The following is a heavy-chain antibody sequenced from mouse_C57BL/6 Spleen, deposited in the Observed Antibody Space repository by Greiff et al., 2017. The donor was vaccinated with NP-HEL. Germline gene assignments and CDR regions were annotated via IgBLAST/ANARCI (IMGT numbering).Heavy chain of an antibody. D-gene: IGHD1-1*01. V-gene: IGHV1-15*01. CDR1: GYTFTDYE. CDR3: TSTVAPLDC. Sequence: QVQLKQSGAELVRPGASVTLSCKASGYTFTDYEMHWVKQTPVHGLEWIGAIDPETGGTAYNQKFKGKAILTADKSSSTAYMELRSLTSEDSAVYYCTSTVAPLDCWGQGATLTVSS. CDR2: IDPETGGT. J-gene: IGHJ2*01.